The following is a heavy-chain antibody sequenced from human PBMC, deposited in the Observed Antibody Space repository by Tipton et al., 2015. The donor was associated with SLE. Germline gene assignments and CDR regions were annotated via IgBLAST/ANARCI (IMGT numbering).Heavy chain of an antibody. Sequence: TLSLTCTVSDDSITTDYWTWIRQPPGKGLEYIGYVSYSGVTNSNPSLQSRVTMSIDASKKQVSLRLSSVTAADTAVHYCASSPGVTLFRVVTYFDLWGQGILVTVSS. D-gene: IGHD3-3*01. CDR2: VSYSGVT. V-gene: IGHV4-59*13. CDR1: DDSITTDY. J-gene: IGHJ4*02. CDR3: ASSPGVTLFRVVTYFDL.